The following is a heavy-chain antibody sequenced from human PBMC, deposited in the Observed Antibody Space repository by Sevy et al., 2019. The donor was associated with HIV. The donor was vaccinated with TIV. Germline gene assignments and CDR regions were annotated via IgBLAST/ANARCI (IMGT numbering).Heavy chain of an antibody. J-gene: IGHJ6*02. CDR3: ARDMRFLEWIWGSMDV. D-gene: IGHD3-3*01. CDR2: INPNSGGT. CDR1: GYTFTGYY. Sequence: ASVKVSCKASGYTFTGYYMHWVRQAPGQGLEWMGWINPNSGGTNYAQKFQGRVTMTRDTSISTAYMELSRLRSDDTAVYYCARDMRFLEWIWGSMDVWGQGTTVTVSS. V-gene: IGHV1-2*02.